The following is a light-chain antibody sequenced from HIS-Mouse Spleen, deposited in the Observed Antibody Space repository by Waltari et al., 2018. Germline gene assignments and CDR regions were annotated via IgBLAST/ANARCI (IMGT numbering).Light chain of an antibody. J-gene: IGKJ1*01. V-gene: IGKV2-30*02. Sequence: DVVMTQSPLSLPVTLGQPASISCRSSQSLVHSDGNTYLNWFQQRPGQCPRRLIYKVSKRDSGVPDRFSGSGSGTDFTLKISRVEAEDVGVYYCMQGTHSTFGQGTKVEIK. CDR1: QSLVHSDGNTY. CDR3: MQGTHST. CDR2: KVS.